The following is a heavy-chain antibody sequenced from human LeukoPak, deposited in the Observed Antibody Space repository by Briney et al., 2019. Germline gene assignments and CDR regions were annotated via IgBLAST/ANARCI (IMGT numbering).Heavy chain of an antibody. D-gene: IGHD3-22*01. V-gene: IGHV3-23*01. CDR1: GFTFSSYA. CDR3: ARGNYYYDNSGYYTLTY. CDR2: ISGSGGST. J-gene: IGHJ4*02. Sequence: QPGGSLRLSCAASGFTFSSYAMSWVRQAPGKGLEWVSAISGSGGSTYYADSVKGRFTISRDNAKNSLYLQMNSLRAEDTAVYYCARGNYYYDNSGYYTLTYWGQGTLVTVSS.